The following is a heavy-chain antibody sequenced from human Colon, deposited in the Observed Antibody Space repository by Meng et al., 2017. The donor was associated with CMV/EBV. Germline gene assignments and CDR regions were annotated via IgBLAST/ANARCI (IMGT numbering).Heavy chain of an antibody. CDR1: GGSISGYY. D-gene: IGHD7-27*01. CDR2: IYFSGST. CDR3: ARSASWGNFDY. V-gene: IGHV4-59*01. Sequence: GSLRLSCTVSGGSISGYYWSWIRQPPGRGLEWIGNIYFSGSTNHNPSLKSRVTISVDTSKNQFSLKLTSAAAADTAVYYCARSASWGNFDYWGQGTLVTVSS. J-gene: IGHJ4*02.